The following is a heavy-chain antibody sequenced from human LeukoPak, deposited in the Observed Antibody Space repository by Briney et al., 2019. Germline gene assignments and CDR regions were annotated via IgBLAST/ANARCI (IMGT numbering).Heavy chain of an antibody. CDR3: ARIFRRTYDY. CDR2: INHSGST. J-gene: IGHJ4*02. Sequence: SETLSLTCAVYGGSFSGYYWSWIRQPPGKGLEWIGEINHSGSTNYNPSLKSRVTMSVDTSKNQFSLKLSSVTAADTAVCYCARIFRRTYDYWGQGTLVTVSS. CDR1: GGSFSGYY. V-gene: IGHV4-34*01.